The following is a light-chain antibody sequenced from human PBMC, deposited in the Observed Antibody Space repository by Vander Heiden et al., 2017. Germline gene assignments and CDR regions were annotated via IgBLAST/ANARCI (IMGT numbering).Light chain of an antibody. V-gene: IGKV3-15*01. J-gene: IGKJ4*01. CDR3: QQFDSWPLT. CDR1: QSVSSS. Sequence: ELVMPQSPSTLSVSPGERATLSCRASQSVSSSFLAWYQQKPGQAPRLLIYAASTRATGIPARFSGSGSGTEFTLTISSLQSEDFAVYYCQQFDSWPLTFGGGTKVETK. CDR2: AAS.